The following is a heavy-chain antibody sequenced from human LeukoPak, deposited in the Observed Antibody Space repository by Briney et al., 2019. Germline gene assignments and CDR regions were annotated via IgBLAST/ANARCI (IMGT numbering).Heavy chain of an antibody. J-gene: IGHJ4*02. Sequence: GGSLRLSCAASGFTFSSYSMNWVRQAPGKGLEWVSSISSSSSYIYYADSVKGRFTISRDNAKNSLYLQVNSLRAEDTAVYYCARGPGIAVAGTVRWGQGTLVTVSS. CDR2: ISSSSSYI. CDR1: GFTFSSYS. D-gene: IGHD6-19*01. V-gene: IGHV3-21*01. CDR3: ARGPGIAVAGTVR.